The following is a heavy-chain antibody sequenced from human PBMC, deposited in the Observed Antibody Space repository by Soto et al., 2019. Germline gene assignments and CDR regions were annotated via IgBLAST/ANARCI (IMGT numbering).Heavy chain of an antibody. J-gene: IGHJ4*02. V-gene: IGHV4-34*01. CDR2: INHSGST. Sequence: QVQLQQWGAGLLKPSETLSLTCAVYGGSFSGYYWSWIRQPPGKGLEWIGEINHSGSTNYNPSLKSRVTISVDTSKNQFALQLSSVTAADTAVYYCARGVDYYGYWGQGTLVTVSS. D-gene: IGHD3-10*01. CDR3: ARGVDYYGY. CDR1: GGSFSGYY.